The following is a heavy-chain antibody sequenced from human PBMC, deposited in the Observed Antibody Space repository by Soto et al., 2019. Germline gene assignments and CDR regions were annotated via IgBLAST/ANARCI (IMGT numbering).Heavy chain of an antibody. CDR2: ISSSSSYI. CDR1: GFTFSNYN. CDR3: ASQYDLLTGFQIDP. Sequence: GGSLRLSCAASGFTFSNYNMNWVRQAPGKGLEWVSSISSSSSYIYYADSVKGRFTISRDNAKNSLYLQMNSLRAEDTAIYFCASQYDLLTGFQIDPPGQATLVTVSS. V-gene: IGHV3-21*01. J-gene: IGHJ5*02. D-gene: IGHD3-9*01.